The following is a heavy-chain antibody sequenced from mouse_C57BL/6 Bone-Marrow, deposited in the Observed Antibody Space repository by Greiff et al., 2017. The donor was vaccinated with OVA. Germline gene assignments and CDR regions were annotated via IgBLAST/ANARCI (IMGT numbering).Heavy chain of an antibody. Sequence: EVKLMESGGGLVKPGGSLKLSCAASGFTFSSYAMSWVRQTPEKRLEWVATISDGGSYTYYPDNVKGRFTISRDNAKNNLYLQMSHLKSEDTAMYYCARALGLYYFDYWGQGTTLTVSS. CDR3: ARALGLYYFDY. D-gene: IGHD4-1*01. CDR1: GFTFSSYA. CDR2: ISDGGSYT. J-gene: IGHJ2*01. V-gene: IGHV5-4*03.